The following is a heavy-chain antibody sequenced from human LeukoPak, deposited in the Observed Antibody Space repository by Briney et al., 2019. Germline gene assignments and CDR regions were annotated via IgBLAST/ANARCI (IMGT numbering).Heavy chain of an antibody. CDR1: GFSLSDYG. Sequence: PGGSLRLSCSASGFSLSDYGISWVRQAPGKGLEWVSAISGSGGSTYYADSVKGWFTISRDNSKNTLYLQMNSLRAEDTAVYYCAKDAKDILTGTLGYWGQGTLVTVSS. D-gene: IGHD3-9*01. CDR3: AKDAKDILTGTLGY. J-gene: IGHJ4*02. V-gene: IGHV3-23*01. CDR2: ISGSGGST.